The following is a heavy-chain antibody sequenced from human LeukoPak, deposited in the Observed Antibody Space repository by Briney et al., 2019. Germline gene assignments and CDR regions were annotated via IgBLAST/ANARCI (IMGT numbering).Heavy chain of an antibody. J-gene: IGHJ3*02. Sequence: SSVTVSCKAFGYIFTSYYMHWVRQARGQGFEWMAIINPTGGTTAYAQKFQGRVTVTRDTSTSTVYMELSSLRSDDTAVYYCARTSVTAPLGAFDIWGQGTMVTVSS. V-gene: IGHV1-46*01. CDR3: ARTSVTAPLGAFDI. D-gene: IGHD6-6*01. CDR1: GYIFTSYY. CDR2: INPTGGTT.